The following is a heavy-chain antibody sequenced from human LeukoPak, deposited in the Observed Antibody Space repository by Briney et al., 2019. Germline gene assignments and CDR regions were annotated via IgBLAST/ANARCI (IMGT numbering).Heavy chain of an antibody. D-gene: IGHD2-15*01. Sequence: ASVKVSCKASGYTFTSYYMHWVRQAPGQGLEWMGLINPSGGSTSYAQKFQGRVTMTRDTSTSTVYMELSSLRSEDTAVYYCASCSGGSCYYPNPLDYWGQGTLVTVSS. CDR1: GYTFTSYY. V-gene: IGHV1-46*01. CDR3: ASCSGGSCYYPNPLDY. J-gene: IGHJ4*02. CDR2: INPSGGST.